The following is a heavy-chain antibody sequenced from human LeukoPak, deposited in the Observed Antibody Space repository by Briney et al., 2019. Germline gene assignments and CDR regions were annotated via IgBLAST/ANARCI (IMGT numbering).Heavy chain of an antibody. V-gene: IGHV3-23*01. J-gene: IGHJ4*02. Sequence: GGSLRLSCAVSGITLSNYGMSWVRQAPGKGLELVAGISDSGGRTKYADSVKGRCTISRDNSKNTLYLPLNSLRAEDTAVYFCAKRGVVIRVILVGFHKEAYYFDSWGQGALVTVSS. CDR1: GITLSNYG. CDR3: AKRGVVIRVILVGFHKEAYYFDS. CDR2: ISDSGGRT. D-gene: IGHD3-22*01.